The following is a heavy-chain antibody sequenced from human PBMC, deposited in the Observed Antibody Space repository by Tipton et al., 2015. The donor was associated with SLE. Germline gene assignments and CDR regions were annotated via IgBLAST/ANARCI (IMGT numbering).Heavy chain of an antibody. D-gene: IGHD6-13*01. V-gene: IGHV3-23*01. CDR3: AKELAPYSTLYYFDY. Sequence: SLRLSCAASGFTFSSYAMSWVRQAPGKGLEWVSAISGSGGSTYYADSAKGRFTISRDNSKNTLYLQMNSLRAEDTAVYYCAKELAPYSTLYYFDYWGQGTLVTVSS. CDR1: GFTFSSYA. CDR2: ISGSGGST. J-gene: IGHJ4*02.